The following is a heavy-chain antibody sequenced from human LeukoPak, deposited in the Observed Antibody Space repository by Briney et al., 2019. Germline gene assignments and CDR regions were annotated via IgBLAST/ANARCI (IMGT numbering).Heavy chain of an antibody. CDR1: GGSINSYY. J-gene: IGHJ4*02. D-gene: IGHD1-1*01. Sequence: SETLSLTCTVSGGSINSYYWSWIRQPPGKGLEWIGYIYYSGSTNYNPSLKSRVTISVDTSKNQFSLKLSSVTAADTAVYYCARGPTRYYFDYWGQGTVVTVSS. V-gene: IGHV4-59*01. CDR2: IYYSGST. CDR3: ARGPTRYYFDY.